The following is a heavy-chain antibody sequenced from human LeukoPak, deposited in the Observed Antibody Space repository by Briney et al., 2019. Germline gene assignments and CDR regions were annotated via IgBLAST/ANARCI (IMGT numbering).Heavy chain of an antibody. V-gene: IGHV3-33*01. CDR1: GFTFSSYG. Sequence: GGSLRLSCAASGFTFSSYGMHWVRQAPGKGLEWVAVIWYDGSNKYYADSVKGRFTISRDNAKNSLYLQMNSLRAEDTAVYYCARDGFDYFDYWGQGTLVTVSS. D-gene: IGHD3-10*01. CDR3: ARDGFDYFDY. CDR2: IWYDGSNK. J-gene: IGHJ4*02.